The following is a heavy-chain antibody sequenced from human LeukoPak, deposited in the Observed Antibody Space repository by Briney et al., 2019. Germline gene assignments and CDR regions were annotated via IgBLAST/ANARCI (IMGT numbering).Heavy chain of an antibody. V-gene: IGHV3-64*01. D-gene: IGHD3-22*01. CDR2: INSNGGTT. J-gene: IGHJ4*02. Sequence: GSLRLSCAASGFTFSSDSMHWVRQAPGKGLEYVSAINSNGGTTYYANSVKGRFTISRDNSKSTVYLQMGSLRIEDMAVYYCARDAGGSSGYPDFWGRGTLVTVSS. CDR3: ARDAGGSSGYPDF. CDR1: GFTFSSDS.